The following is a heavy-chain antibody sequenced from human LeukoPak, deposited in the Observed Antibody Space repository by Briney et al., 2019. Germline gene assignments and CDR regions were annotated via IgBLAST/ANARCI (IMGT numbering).Heavy chain of an antibody. J-gene: IGHJ4*02. CDR3: ASSTTGSYDFDY. Sequence: ASVKVSCKVSGYTLTELSMIWVRQSPGKGLEWIGGENHEDGEKIYAQKFQGRVTMTEDRSTDTAYMELTSLLYEDTAIYYCASSTTGSYDFDYWGQGTLVRVSS. CDR1: GYTLTELS. V-gene: IGHV1-24*01. CDR2: ENHEDGEK. D-gene: IGHD3-10*01.